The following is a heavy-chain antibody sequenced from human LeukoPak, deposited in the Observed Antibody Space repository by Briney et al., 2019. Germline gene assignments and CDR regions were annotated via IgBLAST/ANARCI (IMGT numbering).Heavy chain of an antibody. CDR1: GGSISSYY. Sequence: PSETLSLTCTVSGGSISSYYWSWIRQSPGKGLEWIGEIYHSGSTNYNPSLKSRVTISVDKSKNQFSLKLSSVTAADTAVYYCARGQLGPFDYWGQGTLVTVSS. J-gene: IGHJ4*02. D-gene: IGHD6-6*01. V-gene: IGHV4-59*12. CDR3: ARGQLGPFDY. CDR2: IYHSGST.